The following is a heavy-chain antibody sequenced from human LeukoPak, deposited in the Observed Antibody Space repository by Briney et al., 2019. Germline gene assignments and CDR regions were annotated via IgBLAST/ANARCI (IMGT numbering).Heavy chain of an antibody. CDR3: ARDIVSAYSSGWYFFSSAY. J-gene: IGHJ4*02. CDR1: GFTFDDYG. D-gene: IGHD6-19*01. CDR2: INWNGGST. Sequence: PGGSLRLSCAASGFTFDDYGMSWVRQAPGKGLEWVSSINWNGGSTDYADSVKGRFTISIDNAKNSLYLKMNSLRAEDTALYYCARDIVSAYSSGWYFFSSAYWGQGTLVTVSS. V-gene: IGHV3-20*04.